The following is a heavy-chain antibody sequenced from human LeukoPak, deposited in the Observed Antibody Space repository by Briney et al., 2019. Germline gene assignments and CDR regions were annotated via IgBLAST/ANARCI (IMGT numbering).Heavy chain of an antibody. Sequence: GGSLRLSCAASGFTFSSYAMSWVRQAPGKGLEGVSAISGSGGSTYYADSVKGRFTISRDNSKNTLYLQMNSLRAEDTAVYYCAKDCSGGSCYLFDYWGQGTLVTVSS. J-gene: IGHJ4*02. CDR3: AKDCSGGSCYLFDY. V-gene: IGHV3-23*01. D-gene: IGHD2-15*01. CDR2: ISGSGGST. CDR1: GFTFSSYA.